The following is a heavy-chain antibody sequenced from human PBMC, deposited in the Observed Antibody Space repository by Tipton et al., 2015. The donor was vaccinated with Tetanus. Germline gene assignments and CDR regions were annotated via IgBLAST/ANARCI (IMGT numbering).Heavy chain of an antibody. CDR3: ARDQARGARGWNYFDY. D-gene: IGHD1-26*01. CDR2: IYYSGST. J-gene: IGHJ4*02. Sequence: LVKPIQTLSLTCTVSGGSISSGGYYWSWIRQHPGKGLEWIGDIYYSGSTYYNPSLKSRVTLSVDTSKNQFSLKLNSVTAADTAVYYCARDQARGARGWNYFDYWGQGTLVTVSS. V-gene: IGHV4-31*03. CDR1: GGSISSGGYY.